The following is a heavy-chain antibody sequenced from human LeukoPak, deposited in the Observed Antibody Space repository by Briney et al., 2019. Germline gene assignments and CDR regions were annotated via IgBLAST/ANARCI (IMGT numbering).Heavy chain of an antibody. Sequence: GGSLRLSCAASGFTFSSHAMAWVRQAPGKGLEWVSVISGGGGYTSYGDSVKGRFTISRDDSKNTLYLQMNSLRVEDAAVYYCAQSGYSGYDYPSWGQGTLVTVSS. J-gene: IGHJ5*02. CDR3: AQSGYSGYDYPS. CDR1: GFTFSSHA. CDR2: ISGGGGYT. V-gene: IGHV3-23*01. D-gene: IGHD5-12*01.